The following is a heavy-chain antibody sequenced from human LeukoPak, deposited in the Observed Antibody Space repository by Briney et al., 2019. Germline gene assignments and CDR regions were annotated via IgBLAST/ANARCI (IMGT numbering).Heavy chain of an antibody. CDR2: IYYSGST. J-gene: IGHJ6*02. CDR1: GGSISNYY. Sequence: SETLSLTCTVSGGSISNYYLNWIRQPPGKGLEWIGYIYYSGSTNYNPALKSRVTISGDTSKNEFSLKLTSVTAADTAVYYCARAPPIYHYYYDMDVWGQGTTVTVSS. V-gene: IGHV4-59*01. CDR3: ARAPPIYHYYYDMDV.